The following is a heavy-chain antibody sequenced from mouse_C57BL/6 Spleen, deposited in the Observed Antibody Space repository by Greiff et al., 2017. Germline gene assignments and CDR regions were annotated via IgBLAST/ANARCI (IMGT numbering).Heavy chain of an antibody. V-gene: IGHV1-69*01. Sequence: VQLQQPGAELVMPGASVKLSCKASGYTFTSYWMHWVKQRPGQGLEWIGEIDPSDSYTNYNHKFKGKSTLTVDKSSSTASMQLSSLTSADAAVYYCALTTVDYFDYWGQGTTLTVSS. D-gene: IGHD1-1*01. CDR3: ALTTVDYFDY. J-gene: IGHJ2*01. CDR2: IDPSDSYT. CDR1: GYTFTSYW.